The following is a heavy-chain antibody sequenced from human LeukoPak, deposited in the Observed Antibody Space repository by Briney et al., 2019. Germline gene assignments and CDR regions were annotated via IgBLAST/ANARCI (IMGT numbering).Heavy chain of an antibody. Sequence: SETLSLTCAVYGGSFSGYYWSWIRQPPGKGLEWIGEINHSGSTNYNPSLKSRVTISVDTSKNQLSLKLSSVTAADTAVYYCAKRWFGELFNWFDPWGQGTLVTVSS. CDR1: GGSFSGYY. CDR2: INHSGST. CDR3: AKRWFGELFNWFDP. J-gene: IGHJ5*02. V-gene: IGHV4-34*01. D-gene: IGHD3-10*01.